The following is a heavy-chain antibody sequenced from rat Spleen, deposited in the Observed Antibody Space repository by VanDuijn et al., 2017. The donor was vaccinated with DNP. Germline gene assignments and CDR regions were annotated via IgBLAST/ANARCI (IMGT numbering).Heavy chain of an antibody. D-gene: IGHD1-6*01. CDR1: GFSITGYY. V-gene: IGHV3-3*01. J-gene: IGHJ2*01. Sequence: EVQLQESGPGLVKPSQSLSLTCSVTGFSITGYYWAWIRKLPGNKMEWMGYINSAGSIEYNPSLKGRISITSDTSKNQFFLQVNSVTTDDTATYYCTRGDILRSFDYWGQGVMVTVSS. CDR2: INSAGSI. CDR3: TRGDILRSFDY.